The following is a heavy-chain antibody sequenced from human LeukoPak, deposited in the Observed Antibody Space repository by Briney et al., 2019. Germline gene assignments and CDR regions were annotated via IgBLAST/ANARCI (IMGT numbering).Heavy chain of an antibody. Sequence: PSETLSLTCTVSGGSISSSSYYWGWIRQPPGKGLEWIGSIYYSGSTYYNPSLKSRVTISVDTSKNQFSLKLRSVTAADTAVYYCARSAWGYAFDIWGQGTMVTVSS. J-gene: IGHJ3*02. D-gene: IGHD7-27*01. V-gene: IGHV4-39*07. CDR3: ARSAWGYAFDI. CDR1: GGSISSSSYY. CDR2: IYYSGST.